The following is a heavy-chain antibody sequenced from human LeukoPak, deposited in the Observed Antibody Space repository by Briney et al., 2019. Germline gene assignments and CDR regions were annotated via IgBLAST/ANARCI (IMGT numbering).Heavy chain of an antibody. V-gene: IGHV4-30-4*01. CDR2: IYYSGST. J-gene: IGHJ4*02. CDR1: GGSISSDDYY. CDR3: ARDKRTTGLDY. D-gene: IGHD2/OR15-2a*01. Sequence: PSETLSLTCTVSGGSISSDDYYWSWIRQPPGKGLEWIGYIYYSGSTYYNPSLKSRVTISVDTSKNQFSLKLSSVTAADTAVYYCARDKRTTGLDYWGQGTLVTVSS.